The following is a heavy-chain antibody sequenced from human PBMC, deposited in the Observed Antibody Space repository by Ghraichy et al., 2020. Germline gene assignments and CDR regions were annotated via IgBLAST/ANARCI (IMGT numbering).Heavy chain of an antibody. J-gene: IGHJ4*02. CDR1: GGSISSSSYY. CDR3: ASHSGYYDILSCYWIGPSDY. Sequence: GSLRLSCTVSGGSISSSSYYWGWHRQPPGKGLVWFGSIFYSGNTYYTPSLKRRVTISVDTSKNQFFLKLSSVTAADTAVYYCASHSGYYDILSCYWIGPSDYGGQGTLVTVSP. CDR2: IFYSGNT. D-gene: IGHD3-9*01. V-gene: IGHV4-39*01.